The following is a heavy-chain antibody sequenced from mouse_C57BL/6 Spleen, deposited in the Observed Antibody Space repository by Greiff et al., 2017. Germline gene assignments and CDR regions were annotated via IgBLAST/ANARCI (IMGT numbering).Heavy chain of an antibody. J-gene: IGHJ4*01. CDR1: GYTFTSYW. V-gene: IGHV1-55*01. CDR2: IYPGSGST. D-gene: IGHD2-4*01. Sequence: VQLQQPGAELVKPGASVKMSCKASGYTFTSYWITWVKQRPGQGLEWIGDIYPGSGSTNYNEKFKSKATLTVYTSSSTAYMQLSSLTSEDSAVYYCAREDYDYYAMDYWGQGTSVTVSS. CDR3: AREDYDYYAMDY.